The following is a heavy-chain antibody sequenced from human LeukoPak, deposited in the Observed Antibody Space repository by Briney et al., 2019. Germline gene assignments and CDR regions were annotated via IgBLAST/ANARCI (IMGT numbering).Heavy chain of an antibody. CDR3: ARGGSGTYYHY. V-gene: IGHV4-59*01. CDR1: GGSITSYH. D-gene: IGHD1-26*01. Sequence: PSETLSLTCTVSGGSITSYHYSWIRPPPGKGLEWIGYIYYSGSTNYNPSLKSRVTVSVDTSKNQFSLQLSSVTAADTAVYYCARGGSGTYYHYWGQGTLVTVSS. CDR2: IYYSGST. J-gene: IGHJ4*02.